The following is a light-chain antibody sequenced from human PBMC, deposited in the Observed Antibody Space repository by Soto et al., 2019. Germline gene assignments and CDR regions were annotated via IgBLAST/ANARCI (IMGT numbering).Light chain of an antibody. V-gene: IGLV1-44*01. CDR3: AAWDDSLNGWV. Sequence: QSALTQPPSASGTPGQRVTISCSGSSSNIGSNTVNWYQQLPGTAPKRLIYSNNQRPSGVPDRFSGSKSGTSASLAISGLQSEDEADYYCAAWDDSLNGWVFGGGTKLTVL. CDR1: SSNIGSNT. CDR2: SNN. J-gene: IGLJ3*02.